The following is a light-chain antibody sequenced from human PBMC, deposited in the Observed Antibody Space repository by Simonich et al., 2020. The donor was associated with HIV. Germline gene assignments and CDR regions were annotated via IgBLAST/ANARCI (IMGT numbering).Light chain of an antibody. CDR3: QQYYSTPIT. CDR2: WAS. J-gene: IGKJ5*01. V-gene: IGKV4-1*01. CDR1: QSVLYSSNNNNY. Sequence: DIVMTQSPDSLAVSLGERATINCKSSQSVLYSSNNNNYLAWFQQKPGQPPKQLIYWASTRQSGVPHRFSGSGSGTDFSLTISSLQAEDVAVYYCQQYYSTPITFGQGTRLEIK.